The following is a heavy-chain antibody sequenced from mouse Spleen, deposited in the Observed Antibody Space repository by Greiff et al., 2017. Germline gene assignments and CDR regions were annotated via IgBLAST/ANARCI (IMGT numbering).Heavy chain of an antibody. CDR2: INPNNGGT. CDR1: GYTFTDYN. J-gene: IGHJ3*01. D-gene: IGHD4-1*01. CDR3: ATGTGLAY. V-gene: IGHV1-18*01. Sequence: VQLQQSGPELVKPGASVKIPCKASGYTFTDYNMDWVKQSHGKSLEWIGDINPNNGGTIYNQKFKGKATLTVDKSSSTAYMELRSLTSEDTAVYYCATGTGLAYWGQGTLVTVSA.